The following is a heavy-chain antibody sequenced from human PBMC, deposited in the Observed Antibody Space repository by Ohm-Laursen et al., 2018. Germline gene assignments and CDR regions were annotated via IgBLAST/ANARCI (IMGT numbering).Heavy chain of an antibody. V-gene: IGHV4-4*07. Sequence: GTLSLTCAVSGGSISSYYWNCIRQPAGKGLEWIGRVHSSGSTNYNPSLKSRVTMSVDTSKNQFSLKLSSVTAEDTAVYYCAKTFGGVIDDAFDIWGQGTMVTVSS. CDR2: VHSSGST. CDR3: AKTFGGVIDDAFDI. CDR1: GGSISSYY. D-gene: IGHD3-16*02. J-gene: IGHJ3*02.